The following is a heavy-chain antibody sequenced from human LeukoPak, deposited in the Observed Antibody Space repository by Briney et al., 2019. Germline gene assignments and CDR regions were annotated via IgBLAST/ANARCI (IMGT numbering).Heavy chain of an antibody. V-gene: IGHV4-34*01. J-gene: IGHJ4*02. D-gene: IGHD3-3*01. CDR3: ARERGRRFLERIYAVFDY. Sequence: SETLSLTCAVYGGSFSGYYWSWIRQPPGKGLEWIGEINHSGSTNYNPSLKSRVTISADTSKNQFSLKLSSVTAADTAVYYWARERGRRFLERIYAVFDYWGQGTLVTVSS. CDR2: INHSGST. CDR1: GGSFSGYY.